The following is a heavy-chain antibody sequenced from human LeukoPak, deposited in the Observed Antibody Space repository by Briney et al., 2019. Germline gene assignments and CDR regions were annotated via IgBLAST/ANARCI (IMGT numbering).Heavy chain of an antibody. CDR1: GFTFSSYA. Sequence: GRSLRLSCAASGFTFSSYAMHWVRQAPGKGLEWVAIISYDGSNKYYADSVKGRFTISRDNSKNTLYLQINSLRAEDTAVYYCARDGVGGYSSGWFGAFDIWGQGTMVTVSS. D-gene: IGHD6-19*01. CDR2: ISYDGSNK. CDR3: ARDGVGGYSSGWFGAFDI. J-gene: IGHJ3*02. V-gene: IGHV3-30-3*01.